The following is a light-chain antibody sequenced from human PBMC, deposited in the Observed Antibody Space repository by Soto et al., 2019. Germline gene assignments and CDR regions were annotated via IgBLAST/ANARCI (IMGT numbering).Light chain of an antibody. V-gene: IGKV1-5*01. J-gene: IGKJ1*01. Sequence: DIQMTQSPSTLSASVGDRVTITCRASQSVSSWLAWYQQKPGKAPKLLIYDASNLESGVPSRFSGSGSGTEFTLTISSLQPDDFASYYCQQYNKYSGTFGQGTKVEVK. CDR2: DAS. CDR3: QQYNKYSGT. CDR1: QSVSSW.